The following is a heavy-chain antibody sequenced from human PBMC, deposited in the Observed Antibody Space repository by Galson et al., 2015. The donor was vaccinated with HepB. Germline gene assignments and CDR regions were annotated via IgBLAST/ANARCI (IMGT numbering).Heavy chain of an antibody. Sequence: SLRLSCADSGFTFSDYYMSWIRKAPGKGLEWLSYISHSTLYTNYADSVKGRFTISRDNAKNSLFLQINSLRAEDTAVYYCARDNIVPTTSGWGFDHWGQGTLVTVSS. D-gene: IGHD5-12*01. J-gene: IGHJ4*02. CDR1: GFTFSDYY. V-gene: IGHV3-11*05. CDR2: ISHSTLYT. CDR3: ARDNIVPTTSGWGFDH.